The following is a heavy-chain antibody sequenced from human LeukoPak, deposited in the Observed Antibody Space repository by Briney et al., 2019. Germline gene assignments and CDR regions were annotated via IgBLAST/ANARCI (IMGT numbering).Heavy chain of an antibody. CDR2: ISYDGSNK. CDR1: GFTFSNYG. V-gene: IGHV3-30*18. D-gene: IGHD5-18*01. J-gene: IGHJ4*02. CDR3: AKGSPEWIQLWLPHFDY. Sequence: GGSLRLSCAASGFTFSNYGMHWVRQAPGKGLEWVAVISYDGSNKYYADSVKGRFTISRDNSKNTLYLQMNSLRAEDTAVYYCAKGSPEWIQLWLPHFDYWGQGTLVTVSS.